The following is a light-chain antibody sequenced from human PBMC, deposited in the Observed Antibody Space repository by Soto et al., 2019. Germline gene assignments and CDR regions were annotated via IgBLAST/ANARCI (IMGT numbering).Light chain of an antibody. Sequence: EIVLTQPPGTLSLSPGERPTLSCRPSQSVSSNYLAWYQQKPGQAPRRLIYGTSSRATGIPDRFSGSGSGTDFTLNISRLEPEDFAVYYCQQYGSSPITFGQGTRLEIK. CDR1: QSVSSNY. V-gene: IGKV3-20*01. CDR3: QQYGSSPIT. CDR2: GTS. J-gene: IGKJ5*01.